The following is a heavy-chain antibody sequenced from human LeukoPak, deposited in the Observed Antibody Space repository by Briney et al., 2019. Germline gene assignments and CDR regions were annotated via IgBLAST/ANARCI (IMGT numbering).Heavy chain of an antibody. CDR2: ISAYNGNT. CDR3: ARGTFVVVPAAILIH. J-gene: IGHJ4*02. Sequence: ASVKVSCKASGGTFSSYAISWVRQAPGQGLEWMGWISAYNGNTNYAQKLQGRVTMTTDTSTSTAYMELRSLRSDDTAVYYCARGTFVVVPAAILIHWGQGTLVTVSS. V-gene: IGHV1-18*01. CDR1: GGTFSSYA. D-gene: IGHD2-2*02.